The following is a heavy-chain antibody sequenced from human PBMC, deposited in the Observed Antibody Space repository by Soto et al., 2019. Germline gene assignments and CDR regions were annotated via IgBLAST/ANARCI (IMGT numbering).Heavy chain of an antibody. CDR1: GFKFDDYA. CDR2: ITWDSFSR. J-gene: IGHJ6*02. V-gene: IGHV3-9*01. Sequence: EAQLVESGGGLVQPGRSLRLSCAASGFKFDDYAIHWVRRGPGKGLEWVSGITWDSFSRVYADSVKGRFTISRDSAKKFVYLQMNSLRAEDTALYYCAKVPRLGEVAEFYGMDAWGQGTTVTVSS. CDR3: AKVPRLGEVAEFYGMDA. D-gene: IGHD3-16*01.